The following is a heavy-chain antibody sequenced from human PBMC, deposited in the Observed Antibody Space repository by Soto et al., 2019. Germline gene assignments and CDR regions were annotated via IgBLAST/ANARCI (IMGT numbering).Heavy chain of an antibody. J-gene: IGHJ6*02. CDR1: GGSISSYY. Sequence: QVQLQESGPGLVKPSETLSLTCTVSGGSISSYYWRWIRQPPGKGLEWIGYIYYSGSTNYNPSLKSRVTISVDTSKNQFSLKLSSVTAADTAVYYCARDRDSGSYYRGGMDVWGQGTTVTVSS. CDR2: IYYSGST. V-gene: IGHV4-59*01. CDR3: ARDRDSGSYYRGGMDV. D-gene: IGHD3-10*01.